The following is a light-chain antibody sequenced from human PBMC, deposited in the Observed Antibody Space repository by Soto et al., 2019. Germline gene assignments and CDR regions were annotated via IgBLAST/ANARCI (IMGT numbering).Light chain of an antibody. CDR1: SSDVGGYNY. J-gene: IGLJ1*01. CDR3: SSYTSSSTII. CDR2: EVS. Sequence: QSALTQPASVSGSPGQSITISCTGTSSDVGGYNYVSWYQQHPGKAPKLMIYEVSNRPSGVSNRFSGSKSGNTASLTISGLQAEVEADYYCSSYTSSSTIIFGTGTKLTVL. V-gene: IGLV2-14*01.